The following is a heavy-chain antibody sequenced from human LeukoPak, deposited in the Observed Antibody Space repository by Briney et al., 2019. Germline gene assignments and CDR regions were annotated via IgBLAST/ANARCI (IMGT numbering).Heavy chain of an antibody. CDR3: VRDIAAAGGFDY. V-gene: IGHV4-34*01. J-gene: IGHJ4*02. CDR2: INNSGST. CDR1: GGSLSGYY. Sequence: SETLSLTCGVYGGSLSGYYWSWIRQPPGKGLEWIGEINNSGSTNYNPSLKSRVTISVDTSKNQFSLKLSSVTAADTAVYYCVRDIAAAGGFDYWGQGTLVTVSS. D-gene: IGHD6-13*01.